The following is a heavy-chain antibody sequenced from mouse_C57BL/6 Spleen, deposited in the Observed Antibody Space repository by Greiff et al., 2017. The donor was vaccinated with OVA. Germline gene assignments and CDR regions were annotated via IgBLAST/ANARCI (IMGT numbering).Heavy chain of an antibody. D-gene: IGHD2-5*01. Sequence: VKVVESGPGLVAPSQSLSITCTVSGFSLTSYAISWVRQPPGKGLEWLGVIWTGGGTNYNSALKARLSISKDNSKSQVFLKMNSLQTDDTATYYCASYSNYYYYAMDYWGQGTSVTVSS. CDR3: ASYSNYYYYAMDY. J-gene: IGHJ4*01. V-gene: IGHV2-9-1*01. CDR1: GFSLTSYA. CDR2: IWTGGGT.